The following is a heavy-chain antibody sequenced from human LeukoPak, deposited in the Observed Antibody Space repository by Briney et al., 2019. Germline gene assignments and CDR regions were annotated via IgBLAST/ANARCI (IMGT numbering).Heavy chain of an antibody. J-gene: IGHJ5*02. CDR2: ISPSGSAT. CDR3: ARDKSASSPREWFDP. V-gene: IGHV3-23*01. CDR1: GFIFGSYA. D-gene: IGHD6-6*01. Sequence: GGSLRLSCAASGFIFGSYAMSWVRQRPEKGLEWVSTISPSGSATYYADSVKGRFTISRDNSKSTLYLQMNSLRDEDTALYHCARDKSASSPREWFDPWGQGTVVTVSS.